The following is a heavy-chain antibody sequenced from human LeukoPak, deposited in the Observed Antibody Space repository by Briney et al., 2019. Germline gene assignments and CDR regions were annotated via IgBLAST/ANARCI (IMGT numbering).Heavy chain of an antibody. J-gene: IGHJ4*02. CDR2: IKEDGSEK. Sequence: TGGSLRLSCAASGFTVSSNYMSWVRQAPGKGLEWVASIKEDGSEKYYLDSVKGRFTISRDNTKNSLYLQMNSLGAEDTAVYYCARDETRGGDCNYWGQGTLVTVSS. CDR1: GFTVSSNY. D-gene: IGHD2-21*01. V-gene: IGHV3-7*01. CDR3: ARDETRGGDCNY.